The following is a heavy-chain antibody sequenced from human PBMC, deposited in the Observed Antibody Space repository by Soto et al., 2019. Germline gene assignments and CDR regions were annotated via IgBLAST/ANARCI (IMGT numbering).Heavy chain of an antibody. CDR1: GGTFSSYA. Sequence: QVQLVQSGAGVKKPGSSVQVSCKASGGTFSSYAISWVRQAPGQGLEWMGGIIPMFGTADYAQKFQGRVTITAGGSTSTAYMELSSLRAEDTAGYYFAAHFRWGPYKYSDGMDVWGQGTTVTVSS. V-gene: IGHV1-69*12. J-gene: IGHJ6*02. D-gene: IGHD7-27*01. CDR2: IIPMFGTA. CDR3: AAHFRWGPYKYSDGMDV.